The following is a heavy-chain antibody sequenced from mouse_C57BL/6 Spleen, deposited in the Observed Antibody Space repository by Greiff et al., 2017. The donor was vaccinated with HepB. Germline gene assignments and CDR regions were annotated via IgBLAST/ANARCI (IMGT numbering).Heavy chain of an antibody. J-gene: IGHJ2*01. V-gene: IGHV1-69*01. CDR2: IDPSDSYT. Sequence: VQLQQPGAELVMPGASVKLSCKASGYTFTSYWMHWVKQRPGQGLEWIGEIDPSDSYTNYNQKFKGKSTLTVDKSSSTAYMQLSSLTSEDSAVYYCARTITTVVAPYYFDYWGQGTNLTVSS. CDR1: GYTFTSYW. CDR3: ARTITTVVAPYYFDY. D-gene: IGHD1-1*01.